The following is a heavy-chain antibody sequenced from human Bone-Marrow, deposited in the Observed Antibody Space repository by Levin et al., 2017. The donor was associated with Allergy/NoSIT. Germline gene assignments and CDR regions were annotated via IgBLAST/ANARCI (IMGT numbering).Heavy chain of an antibody. V-gene: IGHV3-23*01. J-gene: IGHJ5*02. CDR2: ISGSGGSA. D-gene: IGHD1-26*01. Sequence: PSETLSLTCAASGFTFSTYAMSWVRQGPGKGLECVSVISGSGGSASYADSVKGRFTISRDNSKNTLYLQMNSLRAEDMAVYYCAKGGIVSGFDPWGQGTLVTVAS. CDR3: AKGGIVSGFDP. CDR1: GFTFSTYA.